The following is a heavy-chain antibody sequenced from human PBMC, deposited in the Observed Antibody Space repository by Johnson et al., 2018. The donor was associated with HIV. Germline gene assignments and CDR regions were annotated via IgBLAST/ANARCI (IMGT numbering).Heavy chain of an antibody. CDR3: ARGDYGDYGRDAFDI. D-gene: IGHD4-17*01. Sequence: QVQLVESGGGLVQPGGSLRLSCAVSGFTFSSHAMHWVRQAPGKGLEWVSVIYSGGSTYYADSVKGRFTISRDNSTKTLYLQMKSLRAEDSAVYYCARGDYGDYGRDAFDIWGQGTMVTVSS. J-gene: IGHJ3*02. CDR2: IYSGGST. CDR1: GFTFSSHA. V-gene: IGHV3-NL1*01.